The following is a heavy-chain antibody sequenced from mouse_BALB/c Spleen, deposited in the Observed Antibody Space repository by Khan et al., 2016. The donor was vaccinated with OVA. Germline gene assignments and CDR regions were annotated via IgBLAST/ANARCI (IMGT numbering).Heavy chain of an antibody. CDR2: INPTSGYT. V-gene: IGHV1-7*01. J-gene: IGHJ2*01. CDR3: ARDRIDY. CDR1: GYTFTSYW. Sequence: QVQLKQSGAELAKPAASVKMSCKASGYTFTSYWMHWIKQRPGQGLEWIGYINPTSGYTDYNQMFTNKATLTADKSSSTAYMQLSSLTSDDSAGYYGARDRIDYWGQGTALTVSA.